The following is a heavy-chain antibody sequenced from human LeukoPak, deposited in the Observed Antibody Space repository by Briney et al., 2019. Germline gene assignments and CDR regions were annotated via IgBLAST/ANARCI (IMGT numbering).Heavy chain of an antibody. CDR1: GFTFSSYW. D-gene: IGHD6-6*01. J-gene: IGHJ4*02. V-gene: IGHV3-7*05. CDR3: ARTGRRLDY. Sequence: GGSLRLSCVASGFTFSSYWMTWVRQAPGKGLEWVANIKEDGSEKSYVASVKGRFTISRDNAKNSLYLQMNCLRAEDTAVYYCARTGRRLDYWGQGTLVTVSS. CDR2: IKEDGSEK.